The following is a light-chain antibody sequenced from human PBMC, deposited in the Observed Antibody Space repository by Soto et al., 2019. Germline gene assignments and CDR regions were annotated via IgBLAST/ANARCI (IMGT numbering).Light chain of an antibody. J-gene: IGKJ1*01. CDR3: QQYIDWPPGT. V-gene: IGKV3-15*01. CDR1: QSVSSS. Sequence: EIVVTQSPATLSVSPGERVTLSCRASQSVSSSLAWYQQRPGQAPRLLIYDTSTRAAGIAARFSGSVSGTEFTLTISSLQYEDFVVYYCQQYIDWPPGTFGQGTAVEIK. CDR2: DTS.